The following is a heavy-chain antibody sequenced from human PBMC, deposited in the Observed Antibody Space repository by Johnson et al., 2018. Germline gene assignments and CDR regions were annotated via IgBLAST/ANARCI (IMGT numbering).Heavy chain of an antibody. D-gene: IGHD4-17*01. V-gene: IGHV3-30*18. J-gene: IGHJ6*02. CDR3: AKDNGDYIYYNGMDV. CDR1: AFTFSNYG. CDR2: IAFDGSNK. Sequence: QVQLVQSGGGVVQPGRSRRLSCAASAFTFSNYGMHWVRQAPGKGLEWVAVIAFDGSNKSYTDSVKGRFTISRDNYKNTLSLQMNSLRPEDTAVYYCAKDNGDYIYYNGMDVWGQGTTVSVSS.